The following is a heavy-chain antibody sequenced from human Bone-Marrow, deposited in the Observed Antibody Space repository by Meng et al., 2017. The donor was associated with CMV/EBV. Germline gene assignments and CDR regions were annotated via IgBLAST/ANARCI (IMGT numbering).Heavy chain of an antibody. V-gene: IGHV1-2*02. Sequence: ASVKVSCKASGYTFTGYYMHWVRQAPGQGLEWMGWINPNSGGTNYAQKFQGRVTITTDESTSTAYMELNSLRSEDTAVYYCASGYRVPAAVYYYYYGMYVWGQGTTVTVSS. CDR3: ASGYRVPAAVYYYYYGMYV. CDR1: GYTFTGYY. CDR2: INPNSGGT. D-gene: IGHD2-2*01. J-gene: IGHJ6*02.